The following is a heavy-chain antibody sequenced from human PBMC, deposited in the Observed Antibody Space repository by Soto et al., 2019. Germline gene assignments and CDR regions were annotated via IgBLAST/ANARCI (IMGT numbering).Heavy chain of an antibody. CDR3: ARLGGAAARTFDY. J-gene: IGHJ4*02. D-gene: IGHD6-13*01. CDR2: IYYSGST. CDR1: GGSINDFY. Sequence: SETLSLTCTVSGGSINDFYWSWIRQPPGKGLEWIGYIYYSGSTDYNPSLKSRVTISVDPSKTQFSLNLRSVNTADTAVYYCARLGGAAARTFDYWGQGTLVTVSS. V-gene: IGHV4-59*12.